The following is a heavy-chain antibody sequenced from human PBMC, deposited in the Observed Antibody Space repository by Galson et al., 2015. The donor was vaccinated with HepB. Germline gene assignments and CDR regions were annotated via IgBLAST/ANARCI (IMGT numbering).Heavy chain of an antibody. D-gene: IGHD6-25*01. V-gene: IGHV1-24*01. CDR3: ATDWNSAATILDAFDI. Sequence: SVKVSCKVSGYTLTELSMHWVRQAPGKGLEWMGGFDPEDGETIYAQKFQGRVTMTEDTSTDTAYMELSSLRSEDTAVYYCATDWNSAATILDAFDIWGQGTMVTVSS. CDR2: FDPEDGET. J-gene: IGHJ3*02. CDR1: GYTLTELS.